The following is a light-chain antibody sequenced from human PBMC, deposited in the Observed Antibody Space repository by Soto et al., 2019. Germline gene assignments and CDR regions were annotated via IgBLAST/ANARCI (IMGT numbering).Light chain of an antibody. CDR2: DNS. CDR3: QSYDTSLSAYV. Sequence: QSVLAQPPSVSGAPGQKVTISCTGSSSNIGAGYDLHWYQQLPGTAPKLLLYDNSNRPSGVPDRFSGSKSGTSASLAITGIQAEDEAHYHCQSYDTSLSAYVFGTGTKGTV. CDR1: SSNIGAGYD. V-gene: IGLV1-40*01. J-gene: IGLJ1*01.